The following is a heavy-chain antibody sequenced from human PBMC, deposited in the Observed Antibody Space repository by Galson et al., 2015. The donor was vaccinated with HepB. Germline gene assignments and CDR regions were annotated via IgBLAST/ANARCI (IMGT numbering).Heavy chain of an antibody. CDR1: GFTVSSNY. Sequence: SLRLSCAASGFTVSSNYMSWVRQAPGQGLEWVSVIYSGGSTYYADSVEGRFTITRDNSKNTMYLQMNSMRAKDTAVYYCARAGSCVPGSSRSHYLYLHSIWYWFDPWGQGTLVTVSS. V-gene: IGHV3-53*01. J-gene: IGHJ5*02. CDR2: IYSGGST. CDR3: ARAGSCVPGSSRSHYLYLHSIWYWFDP. D-gene: IGHD6-13*01.